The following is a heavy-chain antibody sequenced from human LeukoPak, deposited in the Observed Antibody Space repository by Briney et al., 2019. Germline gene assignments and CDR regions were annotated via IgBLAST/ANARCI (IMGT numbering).Heavy chain of an antibody. D-gene: IGHD1-26*01. J-gene: IGHJ4*02. CDR3: ARDSIVGATPFDY. Sequence: PGGSLRLSCAASGFTFSSYWMHWVRQAPGKGLVWVSRINSDGSSISYADSVKGRFTISRDNAKNTLYLQMNSLRAEDTAVYYCARDSIVGATPFDYWGQGTLVTVSS. V-gene: IGHV3-74*01. CDR1: GFTFSSYW. CDR2: INSDGSSI.